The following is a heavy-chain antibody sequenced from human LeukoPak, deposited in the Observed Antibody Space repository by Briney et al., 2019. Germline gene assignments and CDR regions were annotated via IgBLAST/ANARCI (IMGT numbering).Heavy chain of an antibody. D-gene: IGHD3-22*01. CDR1: GYTFSDYY. CDR2: INPNSGGT. CDR3: ARATIADSSTYYIDY. V-gene: IGHV1-2*02. J-gene: IGHJ4*02. Sequence: ASVTVSCKASGYTFSDYYMHWVRQAPGQGLEWMGWINPNSGGTNYAQKFQGRVTITRDMYISTAYMEVSRLTSDDTAVYYCARATIADSSTYYIDYWGPGTLVTVSS.